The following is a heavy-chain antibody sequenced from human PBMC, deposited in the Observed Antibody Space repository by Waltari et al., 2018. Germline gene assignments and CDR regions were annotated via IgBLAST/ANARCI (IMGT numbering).Heavy chain of an antibody. D-gene: IGHD1-26*01. CDR2: INAGNGNT. Sequence: QVQLVQSGAEVKKPGASVKVSCKASGYTFTSYAMHWVRQAPGQRLEWMGWINAGNGNTKYSQKFQGRVTITRDTSASTAYMELSSLRSEDTAVYYCARDPLIVGAAYYFDYWGQGTLVTVSS. CDR3: ARDPLIVGAAYYFDY. V-gene: IGHV1-3*01. CDR1: GYTFTSYA. J-gene: IGHJ4*02.